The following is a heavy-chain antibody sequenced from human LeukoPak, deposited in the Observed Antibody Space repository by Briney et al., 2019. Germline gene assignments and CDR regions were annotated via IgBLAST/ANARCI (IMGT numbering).Heavy chain of an antibody. CDR2: ISYDGSNK. V-gene: IGHV3-30*04. Sequence: GGSLRLSCAASGSTFSSYAMHWVRQAPGKGLEWVAVISYDGSNKYYADSVKGRFTISRDNSKNTLYLQMNSLRAEDTAVYYCARTPGVYCSSTSCPGTWGQGTLVTVSS. D-gene: IGHD2-2*01. J-gene: IGHJ5*02. CDR1: GSTFSSYA. CDR3: ARTPGVYCSSTSCPGT.